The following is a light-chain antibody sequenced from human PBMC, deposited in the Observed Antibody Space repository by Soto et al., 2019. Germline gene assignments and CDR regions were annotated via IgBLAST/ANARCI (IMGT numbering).Light chain of an antibody. CDR3: QRYVTGPLA. V-gene: IGKV3-15*01. CDR1: RGIGST. CDR2: DTS. Sequence: EVGMTQSQATMSVSPGERATLSCRASRGIGSTLAWYQQKPGQTPRLLIDDTSTRATGVPGRFIGSRSGTEVTVIAPSLLSHDFAIYYRQRYVTGPLAFGGGTRVENK. J-gene: IGKJ4*01.